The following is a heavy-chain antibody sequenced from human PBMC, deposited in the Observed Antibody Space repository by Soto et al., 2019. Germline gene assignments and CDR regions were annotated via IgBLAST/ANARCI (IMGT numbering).Heavy chain of an antibody. CDR2: ISGSGGNT. CDR1: GFTFRSYA. V-gene: IGHV3-23*01. CDR3: AKEDXMSFALSYYHTSGPTVN. J-gene: IGHJ4*02. Sequence: PGGSLRLSCAAPGFTFRSYAMSWVRQAPGKGLEWVSGISGSGGNTYYTDSVKGRLTISRDNSKNTLYLQMNSLRAEDTAVYYCAKEDXMSFALSYYHTSGPTVNWGQGTLVTVSS. D-gene: IGHD3-3*01.